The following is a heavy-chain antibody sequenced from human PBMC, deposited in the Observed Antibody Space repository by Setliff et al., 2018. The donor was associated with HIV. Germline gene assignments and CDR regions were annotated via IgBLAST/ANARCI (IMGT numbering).Heavy chain of an antibody. CDR1: GDSITRGSYY. Sequence: SETLSLTCTVSGDSITRGSYYWSWIRQPAGKGLEWIGHIYTSGKTHYSPSLKSRITTSADTSKNQLSLNLSSVTAADTAVYYCARAAYSGTYLWEPATDLWGRGTLVTVSS. V-gene: IGHV4-61*09. D-gene: IGHD1-26*01. CDR3: ARAAYSGTYLWEPATDL. J-gene: IGHJ2*01. CDR2: IYTSGKT.